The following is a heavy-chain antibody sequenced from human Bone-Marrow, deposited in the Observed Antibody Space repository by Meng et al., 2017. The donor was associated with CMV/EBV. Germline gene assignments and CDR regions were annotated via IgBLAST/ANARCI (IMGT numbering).Heavy chain of an antibody. Sequence: GGSLRLSCAASGFTFSSYEMNWVRQAPGKGLEWVSYISSSGSTIYYADSVKGRFTISRDNAKNSLYLQMNSRRAEDTAVYYCAKNGLYDFWSGYYTGYYYGMDVWGQGTTVTVSS. CDR2: ISSSGSTI. CDR1: GFTFSSYE. V-gene: IGHV3-48*03. J-gene: IGHJ6*02. D-gene: IGHD3-3*01. CDR3: AKNGLYDFWSGYYTGYYYGMDV.